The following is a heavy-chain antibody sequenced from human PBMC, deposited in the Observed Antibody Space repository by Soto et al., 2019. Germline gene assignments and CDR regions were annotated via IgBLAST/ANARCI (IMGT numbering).Heavy chain of an antibody. V-gene: IGHV1-3*01. CDR1: GYTFTSYA. CDR3: ASHYYDSSGPKPGYYYGMDV. CDR2: INAGNGNT. Sequence: QVQLVQSGAEVKKPGASVKVSCKASGYTFTSYAMHWVRQAPGQRLEWMGWINAGNGNTKYSQKFQGRVTITRDTSXXTXYXXLSSLRSEDTAVYYCASHYYDSSGPKPGYYYGMDVWGQGTTVTVSS. J-gene: IGHJ6*02. D-gene: IGHD3-22*01.